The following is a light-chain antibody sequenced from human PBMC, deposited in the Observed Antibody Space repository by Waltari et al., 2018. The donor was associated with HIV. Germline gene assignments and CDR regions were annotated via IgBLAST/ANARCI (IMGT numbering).Light chain of an antibody. CDR3: SSYAGSNNYV. J-gene: IGLJ1*01. CDR1: GSDVGGYTH. V-gene: IGLV2-8*01. CDR2: EVS. Sequence: QSALPQPPSASGSPGPSVPTSRPGPGSDVGGYTHLHWSQQYPGKAPKLMISEVSKRPSGVPDRFSGSKSGNTASLTVSGLQAEDEADYYCSSYAGSNNYVFGTGTKVTVL.